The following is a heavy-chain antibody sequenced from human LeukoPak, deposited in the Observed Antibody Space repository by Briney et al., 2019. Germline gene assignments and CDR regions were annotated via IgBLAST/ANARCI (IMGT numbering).Heavy chain of an antibody. D-gene: IGHD3-22*01. Sequence: PGGSLRLSCEASGFIFSSYWMSWVRQAPGKGLEWVSYISSSGSTIYYADSVKGRFTISRDNAKNSLYLQMNSLRAEDTAVYYCARERAWDSSGYYRMYYFDYWGQGTLVTVSS. CDR2: ISSSGSTI. V-gene: IGHV3-48*04. CDR1: GFIFSSYW. J-gene: IGHJ4*02. CDR3: ARERAWDSSGYYRMYYFDY.